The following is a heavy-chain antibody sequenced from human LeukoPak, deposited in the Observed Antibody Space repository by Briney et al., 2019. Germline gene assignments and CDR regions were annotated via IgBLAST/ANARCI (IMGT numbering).Heavy chain of an antibody. D-gene: IGHD2-21*02. CDR3: ARDRAYCGGDCYSLPYNWFDP. V-gene: IGHV1-2*02. J-gene: IGHJ5*02. CDR2: INPNSGGT. CDR1: GYTFTGYY. Sequence: GASVKVSCKASGYTFTGYYMHWVRQAPGQGLEWMGWINPNSGGTNYAQKFQGRVTMTRDTSISTAYMELSRLRSDDTAVYYCARDRAYCGGDCYSLPYNWFDPWGQGTLVTVSS.